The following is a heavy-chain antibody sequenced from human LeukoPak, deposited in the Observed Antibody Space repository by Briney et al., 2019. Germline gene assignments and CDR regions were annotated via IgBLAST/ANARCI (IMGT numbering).Heavy chain of an antibody. J-gene: IGHJ4*02. CDR2: INHSGST. V-gene: IGHV4-34*01. D-gene: IGHD4-23*01. Sequence: PSETLSLTCAVYGGSFSGYYWSWIRQPPGKGLEWIGEINHSGSTNYNPSLKSRVTISVDTSKNQFSLKLSSVTAADTAVYYCAKDPVVYFRNSRVYWGQGTLVTVSS. CDR3: AKDPVVYFRNSRVY. CDR1: GGSFSGYY.